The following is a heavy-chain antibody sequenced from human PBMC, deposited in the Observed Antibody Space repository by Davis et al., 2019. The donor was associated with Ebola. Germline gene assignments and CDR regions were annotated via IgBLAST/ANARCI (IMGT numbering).Heavy chain of an antibody. D-gene: IGHD6-13*01. CDR3: ARVGSSWNRPYDY. J-gene: IGHJ4*02. CDR2: INPNSGGT. Sequence: ASVKVSCKASGYTFTSYGISWVRQAPGQGLEWMGWINPNSGGTNYAQKFQGRVTMTRDTSISTAYMELSRLRSDDTAVYYCARVGSSWNRPYDYWGQGTLVTVSS. V-gene: IGHV1-2*02. CDR1: GYTFTSYG.